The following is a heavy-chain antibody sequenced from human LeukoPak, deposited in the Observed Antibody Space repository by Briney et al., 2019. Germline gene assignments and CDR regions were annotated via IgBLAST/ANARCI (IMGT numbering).Heavy chain of an antibody. J-gene: IGHJ4*02. CDR2: IYYSGST. CDR1: GGSISSSSYY. D-gene: IGHD2-8*01. Sequence: SETLSLTCTVSGGSISSSSYYWGWIRQPPGKGLEWIGSIYYSGSTYYNPSLKSRVTISVDTSKNQFSLKLSSVTASDTAVYYCARESEDIVLMVYAIYFDYWGQGTLVTVSS. CDR3: ARESEDIVLMVYAIYFDY. V-gene: IGHV4-39*07.